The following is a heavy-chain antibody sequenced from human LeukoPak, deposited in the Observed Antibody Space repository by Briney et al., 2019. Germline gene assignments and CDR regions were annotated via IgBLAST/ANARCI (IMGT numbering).Heavy chain of an antibody. Sequence: SETLSLTCTVSGGSISSGDYYWSWIRQPAGKCLEWIGYIYYSGSTYYNPSLKSRVTISVDTSKNQFSLKLSSVTAADTAVYYCARQGIYGSGRDYWGQGTLVTVSS. V-gene: IGHV4-30-4*08. CDR1: GGSISSGDYY. CDR3: ARQGIYGSGRDY. J-gene: IGHJ4*02. D-gene: IGHD3-10*01. CDR2: IYYSGST.